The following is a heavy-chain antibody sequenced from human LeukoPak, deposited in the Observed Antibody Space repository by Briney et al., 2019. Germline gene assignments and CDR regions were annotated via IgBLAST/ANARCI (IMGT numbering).Heavy chain of an antibody. Sequence: PGGSLRLSCVGSGFIFNEYSLNWVRQAPGKGPEWVSYISSRSSTIYYADSVKGRFTISRDNAKNSLYLQMNSLRAEDTAAYYCTRETAFDFWGQGTVVIVSS. V-gene: IGHV3-48*04. J-gene: IGHJ3*01. CDR2: ISSRSSTI. CDR3: TRETAFDF. CDR1: GFIFNEYS.